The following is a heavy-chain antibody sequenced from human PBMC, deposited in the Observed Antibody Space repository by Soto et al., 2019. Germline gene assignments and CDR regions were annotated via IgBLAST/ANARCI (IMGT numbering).Heavy chain of an antibody. J-gene: IGHJ4*02. CDR1: GYTFTSHD. CDR2: MNPNSGNT. V-gene: IGHV1-8*01. CDR3: ARWDYGYYARFDY. Sequence: QVQLVQAGAEVKKSGASVKVSCKASGYTFTSHDINWVRQATGQGLEWMGWMNPNSGNTGYAQKFQGRVTMTRNTSISTAYMELSSLRSEDTAVYYCARWDYGYYARFDYWGQGTLVTVSS. D-gene: IGHD4-17*01.